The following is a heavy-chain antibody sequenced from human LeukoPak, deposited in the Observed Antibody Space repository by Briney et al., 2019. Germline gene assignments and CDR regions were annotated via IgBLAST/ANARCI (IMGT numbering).Heavy chain of an antibody. V-gene: IGHV3-23*01. CDR1: GFSVSTSY. J-gene: IGHJ4*02. D-gene: IGHD1-1*01. Sequence: PGGSLRLSCVSSGFSVSTSYISWVRQAPGKGLEWVSTITDSGAHTFYADSVKGRFTISRDNSKDTLYLQMNSLRAEDTAVYYCSYRTGFDYWGQGTLVTVSS. CDR3: SYRTGFDY. CDR2: ITDSGAHT.